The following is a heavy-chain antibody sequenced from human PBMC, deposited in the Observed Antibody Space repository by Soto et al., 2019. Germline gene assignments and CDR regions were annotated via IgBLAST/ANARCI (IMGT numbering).Heavy chain of an antibody. Sequence: GGSLRLSCAASGFTVSSNYMSWVRQAPGKGLEWVSVIYSGGSTYYADSVKGRFTISRDNSKNTLYLQMNSLRAEVTAVYYCARDRVTTFGVVRGDYYGMDVWGQGTTVTVSS. J-gene: IGHJ6*02. CDR1: GFTVSSNY. CDR2: IYSGGST. CDR3: ARDRVTTFGVVRGDYYGMDV. V-gene: IGHV3-53*01. D-gene: IGHD3-3*01.